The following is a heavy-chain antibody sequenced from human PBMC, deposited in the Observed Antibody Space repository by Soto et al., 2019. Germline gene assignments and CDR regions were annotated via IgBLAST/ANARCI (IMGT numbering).Heavy chain of an antibody. V-gene: IGHV3-30*18. Sequence: QVQLVESGGGVVQPGTSLRLSCEASGFAFNKFGIHWVRQAPGKGLEWVAFISNDGSYQYYADSVQGRLTITRDNSMNTLNMQLNSLRREDTAVYYCAKSGEVGGVLGDHWGQGTLVTVSS. CDR2: ISNDGSYQ. D-gene: IGHD1-26*01. CDR1: GFAFNKFG. J-gene: IGHJ4*02. CDR3: AKSGEVGGVLGDH.